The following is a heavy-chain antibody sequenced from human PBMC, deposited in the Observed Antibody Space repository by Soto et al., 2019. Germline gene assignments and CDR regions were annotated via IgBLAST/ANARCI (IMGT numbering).Heavy chain of an antibody. Sequence: ASVKVSCKASGYTFTGYYMHWVRQAPGQGLEWMGWISGHKGDTNYVRNFRGRISLTTDTSASIAYMELRRLRSDDTALYYCAREVGIAAAAYYHYYEGMDVWGQGTTVTVSS. CDR2: ISGHKGDT. D-gene: IGHD2-21*01. J-gene: IGHJ6*02. V-gene: IGHV1-18*04. CDR1: GYTFTGYY. CDR3: AREVGIAAAAYYHYYEGMDV.